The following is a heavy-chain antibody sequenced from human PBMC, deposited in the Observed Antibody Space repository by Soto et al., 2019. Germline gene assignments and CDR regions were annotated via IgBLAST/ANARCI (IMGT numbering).Heavy chain of an antibody. CDR3: ARDASGTTSFLAS. D-gene: IGHD1-1*01. V-gene: IGHV3-23*01. Sequence: EVQLLESGGGLVQPGGSLRLSCAASGFTYESYAMSWVRQAPGKGLEWVSGINSGGTVAHYADSVKGRFAISRDNSKNTLFLQMNSLSVEETAVYFCARDASGTTSFLASWGQGTLVTVSS. J-gene: IGHJ5*01. CDR2: INSGGTVA. CDR1: GFTYESYA.